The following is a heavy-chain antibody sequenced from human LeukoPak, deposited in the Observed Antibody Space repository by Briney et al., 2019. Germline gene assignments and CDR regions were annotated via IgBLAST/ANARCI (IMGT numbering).Heavy chain of an antibody. CDR3: AREDGSGSSGYYYYYMDV. J-gene: IGHJ6*03. CDR1: GYTFTGYY. CDR2: INPNSGGT. V-gene: IGHV1-2*02. D-gene: IGHD3-10*01. Sequence: ASVKVSCKASGYTFTGYYMHWVRQAPGQGLEWMGWINPNSGGTNYAQKFQGRVTMTRDTSISTAYMELSRLRSDDTAVYYCAREDGSGSSGYYYYYMDVWGKGTTVTISS.